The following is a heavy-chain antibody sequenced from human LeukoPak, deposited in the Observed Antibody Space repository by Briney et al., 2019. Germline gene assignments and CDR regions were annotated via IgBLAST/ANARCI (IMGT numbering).Heavy chain of an antibody. Sequence: GRSLRLSCAASGFTFDDYAMHWVRQAPGKGLEWVSGISWNSGSIGYADSVKGRFTISRDNAKNTLYLQMNSLRAEDTAMYYCASDLRSGYWGQGTLVTVSS. V-gene: IGHV3-9*01. J-gene: IGHJ4*02. CDR3: ASDLRSGY. CDR2: ISWNSGSI. CDR1: GFTFDDYA.